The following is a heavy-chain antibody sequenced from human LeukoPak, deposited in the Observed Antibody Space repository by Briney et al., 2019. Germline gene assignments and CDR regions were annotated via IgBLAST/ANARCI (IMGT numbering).Heavy chain of an antibody. CDR2: ISWNSGSI. CDR3: ARMNYVSTGWGAPFDY. CDR1: GFTFDDYA. J-gene: IGHJ4*02. D-gene: IGHD1-7*01. Sequence: PGGSLRLSCAASGFTFDDYAMHWVRQAPGKGLEWVSGISWNSGSIGYADSVKGRFTISRDNAKNSLYLQMNSLRAEDTAVYYCARMNYVSTGWGAPFDYWGQGTLVTVSS. V-gene: IGHV3-9*01.